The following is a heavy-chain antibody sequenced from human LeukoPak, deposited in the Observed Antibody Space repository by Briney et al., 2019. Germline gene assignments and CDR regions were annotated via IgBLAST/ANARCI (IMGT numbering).Heavy chain of an antibody. CDR3: AKDRSGTYYFDY. CDR2: IRYDGSIR. Sequence: GGSLRLSCAASGFTFSSYGMHWVRQAPGKGLEWVSFIRYDGSIRSYADPVKGRFTISRDDSKNTLYLQMNSLRAEDTAVYYCAKDRSGTYYFDYWGQGTLVTVSS. J-gene: IGHJ4*02. CDR1: GFTFSSYG. D-gene: IGHD2-2*01. V-gene: IGHV3-30*02.